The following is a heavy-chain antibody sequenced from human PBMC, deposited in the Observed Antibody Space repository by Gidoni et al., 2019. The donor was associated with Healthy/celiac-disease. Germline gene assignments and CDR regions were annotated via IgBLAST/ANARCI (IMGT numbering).Heavy chain of an antibody. CDR3: ARHVPAPYYDILTGPKYYFDY. V-gene: IGHV4-39*01. J-gene: IGHJ4*02. D-gene: IGHD3-9*01. CDR2: IHYSGST. Sequence: HLQLQESGPGLVKPSATLSLTCTVSGGSISRSSYYWRWIRQPPGKGLEWIGSIHYSGSTDYNPSLKSRVTISVDTSKNKFSLKLSSVTAADTAVYYWARHVPAPYYDILTGPKYYFDYWGQGTLVTVSS. CDR1: GGSISRSSYY.